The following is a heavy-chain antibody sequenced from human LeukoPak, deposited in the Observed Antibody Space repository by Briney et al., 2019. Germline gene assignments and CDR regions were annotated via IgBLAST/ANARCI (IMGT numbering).Heavy chain of an antibody. V-gene: IGHV4-30-4*01. CDR3: ARVWNYYGSGASDY. J-gene: IGHJ4*02. Sequence: SQTLSLTCTVSGGSISSGDYYWSWLRQPPGTGLEWIGYIYYSGSTYYNPSLKSRVTISVDTSKNQFSLKLSSVTAADTAVYYCARVWNYYGSGASDYWGQGTLVTVSS. CDR1: GGSISSGDYY. D-gene: IGHD3-10*01. CDR2: IYYSGST.